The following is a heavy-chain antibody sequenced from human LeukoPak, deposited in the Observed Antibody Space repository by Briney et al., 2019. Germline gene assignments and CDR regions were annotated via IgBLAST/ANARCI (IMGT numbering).Heavy chain of an antibody. CDR2: IFPGDSDT. D-gene: IGHD3-10*01. V-gene: IGHV5-51*01. Sequence: GESLQISCKGSGYSFTSYCIGWVRQMPGKGLEWMGIIFPGDSDTRYSPSFQGQVTISADKSISTAYLQWSSLKASDTAMYYCATYDYGSGRYMFDYWGQGTLVTVSS. CDR3: ATYDYGSGRYMFDY. CDR1: GYSFTSYC. J-gene: IGHJ4*02.